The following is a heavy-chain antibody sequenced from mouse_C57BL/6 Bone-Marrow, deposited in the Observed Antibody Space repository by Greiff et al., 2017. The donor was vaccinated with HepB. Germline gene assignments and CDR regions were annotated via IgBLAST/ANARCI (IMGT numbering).Heavy chain of an antibody. D-gene: IGHD3-2*02. CDR1: GFTFSDYY. V-gene: IGHV5-12*01. J-gene: IGHJ4*01. CDR2: ISNGGGSN. Sequence: DVKLVESGGGLVQPGGSLKLSCAASGFTFSDYYLYWVRQTPEKRLEWVAYISNGGGSNYYPDTVKGRFTISRDNAKNTLYLQMSRLKSEDTAMYYCARGTAQATYAMDDWGQGTSVTVSS. CDR3: ARGTAQATYAMDD.